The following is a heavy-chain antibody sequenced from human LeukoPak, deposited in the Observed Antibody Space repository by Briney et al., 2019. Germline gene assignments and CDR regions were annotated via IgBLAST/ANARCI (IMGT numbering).Heavy chain of an antibody. V-gene: IGHV3-21*01. J-gene: IGHJ4*02. CDR3: ARDSYRYYDSSGYPDY. Sequence: GGSLRLSCAASGFTFSSYSMNWVRQAPGKGLEWVSSISSSSSSYIYYADSVKGRFTISRDNAKNSLYLQMNSLRAEDTAVYYCARDSYRYYDSSGYPDYWGQGTLVTVSS. D-gene: IGHD3-22*01. CDR1: GFTFSSYS. CDR2: ISSSSSSYI.